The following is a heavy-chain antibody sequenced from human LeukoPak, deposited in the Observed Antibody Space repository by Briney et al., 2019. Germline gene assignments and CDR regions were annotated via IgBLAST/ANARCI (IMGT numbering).Heavy chain of an antibody. CDR1: GYTLTELS. D-gene: IGHD6-19*01. J-gene: IGHJ4*02. CDR3: ARSAGYSSGWSLDY. CDR2: FDPEDGET. V-gene: IGHV1-24*01. Sequence: GASVKVSCKVSGYTLTELSMHWVRQAPGKGLEWMGGFDPEDGETIYAQKFQGRVTMTEDTSTDTAYMELSSLRSEDTAVYYCARSAGYSSGWSLDYWGQGTLVTVSS.